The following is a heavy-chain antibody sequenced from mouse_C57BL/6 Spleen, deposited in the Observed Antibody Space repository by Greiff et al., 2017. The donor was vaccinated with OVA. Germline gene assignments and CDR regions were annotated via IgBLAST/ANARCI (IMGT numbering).Heavy chain of an antibody. D-gene: IGHD2-3*01. V-gene: IGHV5-4*01. CDR1: GFTFSSYA. J-gene: IGHJ4*01. CDR3: ARDLDGYDYAMDY. Sequence: EVKLVESGGGLVKPGGSLKLSCAASGFTFSSYAMSWVRQTPEKRLEWVATISDGGSYTYYPDNLKGRFTISRDNAKNNLYLQMSHLKSEDTAMYYCARDLDGYDYAMDYWGQGTSVTVSS. CDR2: ISDGGSYT.